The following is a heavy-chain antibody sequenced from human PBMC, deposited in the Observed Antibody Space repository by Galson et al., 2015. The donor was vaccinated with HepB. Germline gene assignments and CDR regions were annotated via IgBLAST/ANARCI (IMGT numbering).Heavy chain of an antibody. CDR2: ISSSSTTI. D-gene: IGHD5-12*01. J-gene: IGHJ4*02. Sequence: SLRLSCAASTFIFSTYSMNWVRQAPGKGLEWVSYISSSSTTIYYADSVKGRFTISRDNAKNSLYLQMNSLRVEDTAVYYCVFRRGNDLKPLDYWGQGTLVTVSS. CDR1: TFIFSTYS. V-gene: IGHV3-48*04. CDR3: VFRRGNDLKPLDY.